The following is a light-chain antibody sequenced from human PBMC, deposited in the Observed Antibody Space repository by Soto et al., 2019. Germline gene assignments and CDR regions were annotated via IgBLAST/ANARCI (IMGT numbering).Light chain of an antibody. Sequence: QSVLTQPASVSGSPGQSITISRTGTSSDVGGYNYVSWYQQHPGKAPKLMIYEVSNRPSGVSNRFSGSKSGNTASLTIAGVQAEDEAAYYCSSYTRSSTVVFGGGTKLTV. CDR2: EVS. CDR3: SSYTRSSTVV. CDR1: SSDVGGYNY. J-gene: IGLJ2*01. V-gene: IGLV2-14*01.